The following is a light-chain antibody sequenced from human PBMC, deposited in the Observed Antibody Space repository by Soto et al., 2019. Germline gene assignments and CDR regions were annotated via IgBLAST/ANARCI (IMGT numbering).Light chain of an antibody. CDR1: QSVSSN. V-gene: IGKV3-15*01. CDR3: QQYNNWPLT. CDR2: GAS. Sequence: EIVMTQSPATLSVAAGERATLSCRASQSVSSNFAWYQQKPGQAPRLLIYGASTRATGIPARFSGSGSGTEFTLTISSLQSEDFAVYYCQQYNNWPLTFGQGTKVEIK. J-gene: IGKJ1*01.